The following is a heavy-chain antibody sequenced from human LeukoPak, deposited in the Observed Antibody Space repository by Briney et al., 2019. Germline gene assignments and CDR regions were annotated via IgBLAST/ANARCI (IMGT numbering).Heavy chain of an antibody. CDR2: IYYSGST. D-gene: IGHD6-13*01. J-gene: IGHJ4*02. Sequence: PSETLSLTCTVSGGSISSYYWSWIRQPPREGLEWIGYIYYSGSTNYNPSLKSRVTISVDTSKNQFSLKLSSVTAADTAVYYCARMQTAAGPFDYWGQGTLVTVSS. V-gene: IGHV4-59*01. CDR3: ARMQTAAGPFDY. CDR1: GGSISSYY.